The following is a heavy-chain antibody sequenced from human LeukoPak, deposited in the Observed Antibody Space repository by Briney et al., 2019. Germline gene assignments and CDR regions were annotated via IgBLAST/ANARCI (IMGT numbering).Heavy chain of an antibody. CDR3: GRDFGLTRTKRSFDI. J-gene: IGHJ3*02. CDR2: ISWSGSTI. CDR1: GFTFNDYD. V-gene: IGHV3-43D*03. D-gene: IGHD1-7*01. Sequence: GGSLRLSCAASGFTFNDYDMHWIRQAPGKGLEWLSYISWSGSTIYYADSVKGRFTISRDNTKNSVDLQMNSLRAGDTAWYYCGRDFGLTRTKRSFDIWGQGTMVTVSS.